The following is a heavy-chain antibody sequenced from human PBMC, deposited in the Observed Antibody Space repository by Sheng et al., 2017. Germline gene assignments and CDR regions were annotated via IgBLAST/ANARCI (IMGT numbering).Heavy chain of an antibody. CDR2: IKQDGSEE. J-gene: IGHJ4*02. CDR3: ARSGIAAAGTLGFY. D-gene: IGHD6-13*01. CDR1: GFTFTTYR. V-gene: IGHV3-7*01. Sequence: EVQLVESGGGLVQPGGVLRLTCAASGFTFTTYRMSWVRQAPGKGLEWVANIKQDGSEEKYVASVRGRFTISRDNADNLLYLQMNSLRAEDTAIYYCARSGIAAAGTLGFYWGQGTLVTVSS.